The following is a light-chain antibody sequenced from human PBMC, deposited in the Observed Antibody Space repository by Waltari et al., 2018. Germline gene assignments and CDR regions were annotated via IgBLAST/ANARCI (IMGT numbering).Light chain of an antibody. V-gene: IGLV1-40*01. CDR2: GNT. CDR1: SSNIGAGYD. CDR3: QSYDSSLSGWV. Sequence: QSVLTQPPSVSAAPGPRVTIACTGSSSNIGAGYDVHCSLQLPGTAPQPLIYGNTNRPSGVPDRFSGSKSGTSASLAITVLQADDEADYYCQSYDSSLSGWVFGGGTKLTVL. J-gene: IGLJ3*02.